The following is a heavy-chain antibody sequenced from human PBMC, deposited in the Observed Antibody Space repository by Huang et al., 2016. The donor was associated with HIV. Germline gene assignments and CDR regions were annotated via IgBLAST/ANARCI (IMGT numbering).Heavy chain of an antibody. V-gene: IGHV1-69*13. CDR3: ARARGYYDSSVSYYFDY. D-gene: IGHD3-22*01. Sequence: QVQLVQSGAEVKKPGSSVKVSCKASGGTFSSYAISWVRQAPGQGLEWMGGIIPSVGTGNDEKKCQGRVTITADESTSTAYMELSSLRSEDTAVYYCARARGYYDSSVSYYFDYWGQGTLVTVSS. CDR1: GGTFSSYA. J-gene: IGHJ4*02. CDR2: IIPSVGTG.